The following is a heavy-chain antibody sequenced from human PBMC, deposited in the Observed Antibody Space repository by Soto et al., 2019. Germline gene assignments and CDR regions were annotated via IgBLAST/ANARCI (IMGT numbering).Heavy chain of an antibody. J-gene: IGHJ4*02. CDR3: ARGHQRGYFDY. CDR2: VNHSGST. CDR1: GGSFNRYY. Sequence: SETLSLTCAVYGGSFNRYYWSWIRQSPGKGLEWIGEVNHSGSTNSNPSLKSRVTVSVDMSKSQFSLKLSSLTAADTALYYCARGHQRGYFDYWRRGTLVTVSX. D-gene: IGHD2-15*01. V-gene: IGHV4-34*01.